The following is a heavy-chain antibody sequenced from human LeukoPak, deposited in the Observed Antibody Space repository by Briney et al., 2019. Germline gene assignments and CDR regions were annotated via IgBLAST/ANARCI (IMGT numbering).Heavy chain of an antibody. J-gene: IGHJ3*02. V-gene: IGHV3-11*04. Sequence: GGSLRLSCAASGFTFSDYYMSWIRQAPGKGLEWVSYISSSGSTIYYADSVKGRFTISRDNAKNSLYLQMNSLRAEDTAVYYCARYCSGGSCSLQDAFDIWGQGTIVTVSS. CDR3: ARYCSGGSCSLQDAFDI. CDR2: ISSSGSTI. CDR1: GFTFSDYY. D-gene: IGHD2-15*01.